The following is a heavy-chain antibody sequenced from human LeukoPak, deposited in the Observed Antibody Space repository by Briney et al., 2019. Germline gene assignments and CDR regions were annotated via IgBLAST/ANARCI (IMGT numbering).Heavy chain of an antibody. CDR1: GYTFTSYG. CDR2: ISAYNGNT. CDR3: ARDLKRWFGDLSMFGVFDI. V-gene: IGHV1-18*01. J-gene: IGHJ3*02. D-gene: IGHD3-10*01. Sequence: GASVKVSCKASGYTFTSYGISWVRQAPGQGLEWMGWISAYNGNTNYAQKLQGRVTMTTDTSTRTAYMELRSLRSDDTAVYYCARDLKRWFGDLSMFGVFDIWGQGTMVTVSS.